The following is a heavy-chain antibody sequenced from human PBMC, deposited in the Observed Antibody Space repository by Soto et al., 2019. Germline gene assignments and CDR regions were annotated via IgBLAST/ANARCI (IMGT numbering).Heavy chain of an antibody. CDR3: ARGLITRSPVSGGWYYFDS. D-gene: IGHD3-3*01. J-gene: IGHJ4*02. CDR2: INHSGSA. CDR1: GESFSGYI. V-gene: IGHV4-34*01. Sequence: QVQLQQSGAGLLKPSETLSLTCAVYGESFSGYIWTWIRQTPGKGLQWIGQINHSGSASYNPSLNRRVTISVHKPNSQFSQELSFVTAADTAVYFCARGLITRSPVSGGWYYFDSWGQGTQVTVSS.